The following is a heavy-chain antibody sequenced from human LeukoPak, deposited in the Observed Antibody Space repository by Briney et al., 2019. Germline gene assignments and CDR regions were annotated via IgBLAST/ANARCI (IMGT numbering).Heavy chain of an antibody. Sequence: GESLKISCKGSGYRFTSYWIGWVRQMPGKGLEWMGLIYPGDSDTRYSPSFQGQVTISADKSISTAYLQWSSLKASDTAMYYCARRRYDFWSGSTYYFDYWGQGTLVTVSS. V-gene: IGHV5-51*01. CDR3: ARRRYDFWSGSTYYFDY. J-gene: IGHJ4*02. CDR1: GYRFTSYW. D-gene: IGHD3-3*01. CDR2: IYPGDSDT.